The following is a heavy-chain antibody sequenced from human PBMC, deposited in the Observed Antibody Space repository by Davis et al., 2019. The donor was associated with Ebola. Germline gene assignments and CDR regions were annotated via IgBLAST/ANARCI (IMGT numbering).Heavy chain of an antibody. V-gene: IGHV3-23*01. Sequence: GGSLRLSCAASGFTFSSYWMSWVRQAPGKGLEWVSAISGSGGSTYYADSVKGRFTISRDNAKNSLYLQMNSLRAEDTAVYYCARDFTTPFDYWGQGTLVTVSS. CDR1: GFTFSSYW. D-gene: IGHD3-3*01. CDR2: ISGSGGST. J-gene: IGHJ4*02. CDR3: ARDFTTPFDY.